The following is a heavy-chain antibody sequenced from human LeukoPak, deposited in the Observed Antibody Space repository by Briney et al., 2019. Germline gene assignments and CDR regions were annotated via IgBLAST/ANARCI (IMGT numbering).Heavy chain of an antibody. V-gene: IGHV1-2*02. D-gene: IGHD6-25*01. CDR3: ASGTRARLTDYYYYYMDV. Sequence: GASVKVSCKASGYTFTGYYMHWVRQAPGQGLEWMGWINPNSGGTNYAQKFQGRVTMTRDTSISTAYMELSRLRSDDTAVYYCASGTRARLTDYYYYYMDVWGKGTTVTVSS. CDR2: INPNSGGT. CDR1: GYTFTGYY. J-gene: IGHJ6*03.